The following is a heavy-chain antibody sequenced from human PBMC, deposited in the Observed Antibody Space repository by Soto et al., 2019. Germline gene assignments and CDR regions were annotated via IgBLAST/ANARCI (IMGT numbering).Heavy chain of an antibody. CDR1: GYQFSDYW. CDR2: LYPGDSGT. CDR3: ARQHYNFWSGSYTGSSYFDF. D-gene: IGHD3-3*01. Sequence: GESLKISCQGSGYQFSDYWIGWVRQMPGKGLVWMGILYPGDSGTKYSPSFQGHVTFSVDTSISTAFLQWDSLQASDTAIYYCARQHYNFWSGSYTGSSYFDFWGRGTLVTVSS. V-gene: IGHV5-51*01. J-gene: IGHJ2*01.